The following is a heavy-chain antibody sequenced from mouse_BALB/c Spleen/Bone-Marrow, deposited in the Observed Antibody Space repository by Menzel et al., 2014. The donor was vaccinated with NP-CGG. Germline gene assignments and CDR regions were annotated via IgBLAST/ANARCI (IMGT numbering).Heavy chain of an antibody. J-gene: IGHJ3*01. CDR3: ARSGDSSGYVFAY. Sequence: VQLVESGPELVRPGALVKISCKASGYTFTSYDINWVKQRPGQGLEWIGWIYPGDGSTKYNEKFKGKATLTADKSSSTAYMQLSSLTSENSAVYFCARSGDSSGYVFAYWGQGTLVTVSA. CDR1: GYTFTSYD. V-gene: IGHV1S56*01. D-gene: IGHD3-2*01. CDR2: IYPGDGST.